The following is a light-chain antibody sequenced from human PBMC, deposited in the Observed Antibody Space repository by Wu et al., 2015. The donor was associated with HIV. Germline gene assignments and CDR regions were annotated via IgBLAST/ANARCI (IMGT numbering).Light chain of an antibody. CDR3: QQYSTYSQT. J-gene: IGKJ1*01. Sequence: DIQMTQFPSTLSASVGDRVAITCRASQTISSWLAWYQLKPGKAPKLLIYKASNLERGVPSRFSGSGSGTEFTLTISSLQPDDFATYYCQQYSTYSQTFGQGTKVEIK. CDR1: QTISSW. CDR2: KAS. V-gene: IGKV1-5*03.